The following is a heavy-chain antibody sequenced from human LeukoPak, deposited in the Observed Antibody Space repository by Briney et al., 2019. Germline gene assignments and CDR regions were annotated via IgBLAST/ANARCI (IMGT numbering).Heavy chain of an antibody. Sequence: GGSLRLSCTASGFTFSRYSMNWVRQAPGKGLEWISSISTGSTYINYADSVKGRFTISRDNAKNSLFLQLNSLSAEDTAVYYCETYDGAGRGFWGQGTLVAVSS. J-gene: IGHJ4*02. CDR3: ETYDGAGRGF. V-gene: IGHV3-21*01. D-gene: IGHD3-22*01. CDR1: GFTFSRYS. CDR2: ISTGSTYI.